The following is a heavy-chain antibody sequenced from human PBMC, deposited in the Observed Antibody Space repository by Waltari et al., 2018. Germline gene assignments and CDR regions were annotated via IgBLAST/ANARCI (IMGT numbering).Heavy chain of an antibody. J-gene: IGHJ4*02. CDR2: VSGGGGTT. V-gene: IGHV3-23*01. D-gene: IGHD4-4*01. CDR3: GTSPDYSTSEGY. CDR1: GFPFTNYP. Sequence: EVQVLASGGGLVQPGGSLRLSCAASGFPFTNYPMTWVRQAPGKGLEWVSSVSGGGGTTYYADSVKGRFTISRDNSKNTLFLQMNSLRAEDTAVYYCGTSPDYSTSEGYWGQGTLVTVSS.